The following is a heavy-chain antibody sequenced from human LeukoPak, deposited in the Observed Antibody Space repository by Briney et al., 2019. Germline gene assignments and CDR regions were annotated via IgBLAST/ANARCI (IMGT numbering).Heavy chain of an antibody. J-gene: IGHJ5*02. D-gene: IGHD2-15*01. CDR1: GDTFNNYD. CDR3: ARGQSYCSGGRCDKWFDP. CDR2: MNPNSGNT. V-gene: IGHV1-8*03. Sequence: GASVKVSCKASGDTFNNYDINWVRQATGQGLEWMGWMNPNSGNTGYAQKFQGTVTITRNTSISTAYMELSSLRSEDTAVYYCARGQSYCSGGRCDKWFDPCGQRTLVTVSS.